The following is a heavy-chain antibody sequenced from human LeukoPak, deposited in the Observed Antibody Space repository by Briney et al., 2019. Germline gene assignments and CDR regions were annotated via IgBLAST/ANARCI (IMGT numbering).Heavy chain of an antibody. CDR3: ASRPAGSTWYGVFDY. J-gene: IGHJ4*02. V-gene: IGHV4-59*11. D-gene: IGHD6-13*01. CDR2: VFNGGST. CDR1: GGSIASHF. Sequence: SETLSLACTVPGGSIASHFWSWIRQPPGKGLEWIGYVFNGGSTNYNPSLKSRVTTSIDPSRDQFSLRLSSVTAADTAIYYCASRPAGSTWYGVFDYWSQGTLVTVSS.